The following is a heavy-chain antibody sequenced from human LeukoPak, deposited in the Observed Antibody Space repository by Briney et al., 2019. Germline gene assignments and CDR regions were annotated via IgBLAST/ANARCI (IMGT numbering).Heavy chain of an antibody. CDR3: QGGRF. J-gene: IGHJ4*02. CDR1: GFTFTNAW. V-gene: IGHV3-15*01. CDR2: IKSKTDGGTT. D-gene: IGHD1-26*01. Sequence: GESLRLSCSASGFTFTNAWMSWVRQAPGKGLEWVGRIKSKTDGGTTDYAAPVKGRFSISRDDSKNKLYLQMNSLKSEDTAVYYCQGGRFWGQGTLVTVSS.